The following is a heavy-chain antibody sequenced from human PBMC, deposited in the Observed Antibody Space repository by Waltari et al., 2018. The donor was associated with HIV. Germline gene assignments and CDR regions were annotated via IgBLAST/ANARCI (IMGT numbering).Heavy chain of an antibody. CDR2: IGNLQKLI. CDR1: GFRFTDYN. CDR3: ARGPTSGCSWFDP. D-gene: IGHD6-19*01. J-gene: IGHJ5*02. V-gene: IGHV3-21*01. Sequence: VILVESGGGLVRPGGSLSLSRDCIGFRFTDYNMNWVRQGPGKGGEGGASIGNLQKLIKYADSVKGRLTVFKDNTNNSQYRQMNVLTAEDTAVDYCARGPTSGCSWFDPWGQGTLVTVSS.